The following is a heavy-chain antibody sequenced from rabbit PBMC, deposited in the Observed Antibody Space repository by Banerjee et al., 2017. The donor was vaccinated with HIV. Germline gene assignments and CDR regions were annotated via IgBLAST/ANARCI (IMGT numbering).Heavy chain of an antibody. Sequence: QEQLVESGGGLVQPEGSLTLTCTASGFSFSSSYYMRWVRQAPGKGLEWIGCIYTGSGSTYYASWAKGRFTISKTSSTTVTLQMTSLTAADTATYFCARAYSSNYAGSDSAHYFNLWGPGTLVTVS. CDR1: GFSFSSSYY. V-gene: IGHV1S45*01. CDR3: ARAYSSNYAGSDSAHYFNL. J-gene: IGHJ4*01. CDR2: IYTGSGST. D-gene: IGHD4-2*01.